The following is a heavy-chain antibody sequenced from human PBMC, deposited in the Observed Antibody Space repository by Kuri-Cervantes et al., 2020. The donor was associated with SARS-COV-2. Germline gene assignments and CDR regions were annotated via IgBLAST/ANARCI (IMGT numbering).Heavy chain of an antibody. CDR2: INPNSGGT. D-gene: IGHD4-11*01. J-gene: IGHJ4*02. V-gene: IGHV1-2*02. CDR3: AMGLEGIYSNYEPDY. CDR1: GYTFTGYY. Sequence: ASVKVSCKASGYTFTGYYMHWVRQAPGQGLEWMGWINPNSGGTNYAQKFQGRVTMTEDTSTDTAYMELSSLRSEDTAVYYCAMGLEGIYSNYEPDYWGQGTLVTVSS.